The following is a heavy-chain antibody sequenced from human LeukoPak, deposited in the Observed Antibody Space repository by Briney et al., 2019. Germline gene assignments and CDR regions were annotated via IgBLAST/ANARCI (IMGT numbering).Heavy chain of an antibody. Sequence: SETLSLTCAVSGGSISSSNWWSWVRPPPGKGLEWIGEIYHSGSTNYTPSLKSRVTISVDKSKNQLSLKLSSVTAADTAVYYCARAARYSSSWYRDSFDYSGHRTPVTASS. J-gene: IGHJ4*01. CDR2: IYHSGST. D-gene: IGHD6-13*01. V-gene: IGHV4-4*02. CDR1: GGSISSSNW. CDR3: ARAARYSSSWYRDSFDY.